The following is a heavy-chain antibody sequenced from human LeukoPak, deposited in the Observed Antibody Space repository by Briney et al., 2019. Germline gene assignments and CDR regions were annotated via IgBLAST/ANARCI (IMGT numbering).Heavy chain of an antibody. V-gene: IGHV4-59*02. CDR3: AEGYFEPFAH. D-gene: IGHD2/OR15-2a*01. Sequence: PSETLSLTCTVPGASVSNSHWNWIRQFPGKGLEWIGCLSYTGKTDYNPSLSSRVTISLGTSNNQVSLKLKSVTAADTALYFCAEGYFEPFAHWGPGTLVTVSS. J-gene: IGHJ4*02. CDR2: LSYTGKT. CDR1: GASVSNSH.